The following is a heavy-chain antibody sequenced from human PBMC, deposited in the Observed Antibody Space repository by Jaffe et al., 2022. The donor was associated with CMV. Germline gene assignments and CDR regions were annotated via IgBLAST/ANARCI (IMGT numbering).Heavy chain of an antibody. J-gene: IGHJ4*02. V-gene: IGHV1-2*02. D-gene: IGHD1-26*01. Sequence: QVQLVQSGAEVKKPGASVKVSCKASGYTFTGYYMHWVRQAPGQGLEWMGWINPNSGGTNYAQKFQGRVTMTRDTSISTAYMELSRLRSDDTAVYYCARGPRVLGWYSGSYRLGYWGQGTLVTVSS. CDR3: ARGPRVLGWYSGSYRLGY. CDR2: INPNSGGT. CDR1: GYTFTGYY.